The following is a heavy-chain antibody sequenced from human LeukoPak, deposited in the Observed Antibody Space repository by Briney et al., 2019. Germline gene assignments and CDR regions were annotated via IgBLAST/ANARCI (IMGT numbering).Heavy chain of an antibody. CDR2: IYYVGST. J-gene: IGHJ4*02. D-gene: IGHD3-22*01. V-gene: IGHV4-59*12. CDR3: ARDPSWDYDRRGYIRASDY. CDR1: GVSISSSY. Sequence: SETLSLTCSVSGVSISSSYWTWIRQPPGKGLEWIGYIYYVGSTNYNPSLKSRVAISVDTSQNQFSLNLSSVTAADTAVYYCARDPSWDYDRRGYIRASDYWGQGTLVTVSS.